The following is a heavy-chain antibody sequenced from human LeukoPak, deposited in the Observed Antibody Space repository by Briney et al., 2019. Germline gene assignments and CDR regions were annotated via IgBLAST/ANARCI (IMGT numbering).Heavy chain of an antibody. D-gene: IGHD2-8*02. V-gene: IGHV3-23*01. CDR3: ATYRQVLLPFES. Sequence: PGGSLRLSCAASGFTFSTFAMIWVRQPPGEGLGWVSSIFPSGGEIHYADSVRGRFTISRDNSKSTLSLQMNSLGAEDTAIYYCATYRQVLLPFESWGEGTLVTVSS. CDR2: IFPSGGEI. J-gene: IGHJ4*02. CDR1: GFTFSTFA.